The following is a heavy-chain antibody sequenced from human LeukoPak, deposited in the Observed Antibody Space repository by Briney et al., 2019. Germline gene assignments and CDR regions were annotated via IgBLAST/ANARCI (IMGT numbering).Heavy chain of an antibody. CDR3: AREGYSSSWYGGNWFDP. V-gene: IGHV4-38-2*02. CDR1: GYSISSGYY. CDR2: IYHSGST. D-gene: IGHD6-13*01. J-gene: IGHJ5*02. Sequence: SETLSLTCTVSGYSISSGYYWGWIRQPPGKGLEWIGSIYHSGSTYYNPSLKSRVTISVDTSKNQFSLKLSSVTAADTAVYYCAREGYSSSWYGGNWFDPWGQGTPVTVSS.